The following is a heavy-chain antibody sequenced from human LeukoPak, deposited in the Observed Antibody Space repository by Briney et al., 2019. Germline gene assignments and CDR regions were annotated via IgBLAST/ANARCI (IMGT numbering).Heavy chain of an antibody. CDR3: AKGVVVAPDVTPFDY. J-gene: IGHJ4*02. V-gene: IGHV3-21*04. CDR1: GFTFSSYS. D-gene: IGHD2-2*01. Sequence: PGGSLRLSCAASGFTFSSYSMNWVRQAPGKGLEWVSSISSSSSYIYYADSVEGRFTISRDNAKNSLYLQMNSLRAEDTAVYYCAKGVVVAPDVTPFDYWGQGTLVTVSS. CDR2: ISSSSSYI.